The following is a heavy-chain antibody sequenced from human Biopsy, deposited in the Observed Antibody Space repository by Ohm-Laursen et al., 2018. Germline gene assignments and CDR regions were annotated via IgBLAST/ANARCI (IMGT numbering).Heavy chain of an antibody. V-gene: IGHV1-24*01. D-gene: IGHD3-10*01. CDR3: ATGPYYDTRCYYNVRPFDF. CDR1: GYTLTELS. Sequence: GSSVKVSCPVSGYTLTELSIHWVRQTGGNGLEWLGGFDREERKTVYAEKFQGRVTMTEDTSTDTVYMEVTSLRSDDTAVYYCATGPYYDTRCYYNVRPFDFWGQGTLVTVSS. CDR2: FDREERKT. J-gene: IGHJ4*02.